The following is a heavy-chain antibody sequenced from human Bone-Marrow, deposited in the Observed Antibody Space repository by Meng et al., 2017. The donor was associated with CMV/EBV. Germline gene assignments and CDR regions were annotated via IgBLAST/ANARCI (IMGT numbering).Heavy chain of an antibody. CDR3: ARGSFTIFGVVTQYGMDV. Sequence: GESLKISCAASGFTFSNSDMNWVHQAPGKGLEWVSGVSWNGSRTHYADSVKGRFIISRDNSRNTLYLQTNSLRAEDTAVYYCARGSFTIFGVVTQYGMDVWGQGTTVTVSS. CDR1: GFTFSNSD. CDR2: VSWNGSRT. D-gene: IGHD3-3*01. J-gene: IGHJ6*02. V-gene: IGHV3-35*01.